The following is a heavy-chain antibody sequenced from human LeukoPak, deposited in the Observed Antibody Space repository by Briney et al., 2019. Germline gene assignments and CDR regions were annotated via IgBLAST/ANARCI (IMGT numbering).Heavy chain of an antibody. V-gene: IGHV3-30*02. CDR1: GFTFSSYG. D-gene: IGHD3-22*01. CDR2: IRYDGSNK. J-gene: IGHJ4*02. CDR3: AKDAGYYDSSGYYYYFDY. Sequence: PGGSLRLSCAASGFTFSSYGMHWVRQAPGKWLEWVAFIRYDGSNKYYADSVKGRFTISRDNSKNTLYLQMYSLRAEDTAVYYCAKDAGYYDSSGYYYYFDYWGQGTLVTVSS.